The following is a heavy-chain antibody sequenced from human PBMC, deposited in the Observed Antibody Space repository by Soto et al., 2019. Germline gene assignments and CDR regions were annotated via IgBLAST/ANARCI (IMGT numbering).Heavy chain of an antibody. Sequence: PGQSLTISSQGSGFTSAIYWISWVRQMPGKGLEWMGVIYPRDSDTRYSPSFLAQVTISADKSISTAYLQRLTLQLSDTSVHYSARSSPWAERPQYYCMHVWGTGSPVTV. CDR1: GFTSAIYW. CDR2: IYPRDSDT. J-gene: IGHJ6*04. V-gene: IGHV5-51*01. CDR3: ARSSPWAERPQYYCMHV. D-gene: IGHD3-16*01.